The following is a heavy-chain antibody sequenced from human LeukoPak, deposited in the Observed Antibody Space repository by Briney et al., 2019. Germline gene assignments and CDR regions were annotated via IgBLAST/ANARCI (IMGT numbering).Heavy chain of an antibody. CDR1: GFTFSSYA. J-gene: IGHJ4*02. V-gene: IGHV3-23*01. Sequence: GGSLRLSYAASGFTFSSYAMSWVRQAPGKGLEWVSAISGSGGSTYYADSVKGRFTISRDNSKNTLYLQMNSLRAEDTAVYYCAKGRGFWSGYLDYWGQGTLVTVSS. CDR3: AKGRGFWSGYLDY. CDR2: ISGSGGST. D-gene: IGHD3-3*01.